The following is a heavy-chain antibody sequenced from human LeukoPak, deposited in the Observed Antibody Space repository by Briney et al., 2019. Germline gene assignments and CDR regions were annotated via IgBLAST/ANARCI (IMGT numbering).Heavy chain of an antibody. Sequence: PGGSLRLSCAASAFTISSYAMRWVRQAPGKGLEWVSVISGSGGSKYNEAPVKDRFTITRDNSKNTMYLKMNSLRAEDTAVYYCAKAPFIAVAGTGTPGYWGQGTLVTVSS. D-gene: IGHD6-19*01. CDR3: AKAPFIAVAGTGTPGY. CDR1: AFTISSYA. CDR2: ISGSGGSK. V-gene: IGHV3-23*01. J-gene: IGHJ4*02.